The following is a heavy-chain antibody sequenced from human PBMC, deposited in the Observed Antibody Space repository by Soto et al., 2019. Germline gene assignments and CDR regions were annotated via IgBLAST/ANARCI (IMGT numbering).Heavy chain of an antibody. CDR2: INHSGST. J-gene: IGHJ5*02. CDR1: GGSISGYY. V-gene: IGHV4-34*01. CDR3: ARVRRPGIP. D-gene: IGHD6-13*01. Sequence: SETLSLTCTVSGGSISGYYWSWIRQPPGKGLEWIGEINHSGSTNYNPSLKSRVTISVDTSKNQFSLKLSSVTAADTAVYYCARVRRPGIPWGQGTLVTVSS.